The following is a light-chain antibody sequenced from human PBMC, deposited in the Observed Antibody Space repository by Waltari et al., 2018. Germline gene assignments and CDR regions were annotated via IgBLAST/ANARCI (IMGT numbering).Light chain of an antibody. CDR3: LSYTTRISFV. CDR1: HATLGRTY. J-gene: IGLJ2*01. CDR2: RNN. V-gene: IGLV1-47*01. Sequence: QSVLTQPPSASGTPGQRVSIPCSGSHATLGRTYLDWYQQFPGMAPKLLIYRNNQRPSGVPDRFSGSKFGTSASLTISGLQAEDEADYYCLSYTTRISFVFGGGTKLSVL.